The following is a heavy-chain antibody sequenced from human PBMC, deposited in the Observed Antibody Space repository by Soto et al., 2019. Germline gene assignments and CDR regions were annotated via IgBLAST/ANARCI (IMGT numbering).Heavy chain of an antibody. CDR2: IYYSGST. V-gene: IGHV4-39*01. J-gene: IGHJ5*02. CDR3: ARLNRRDGYNL. CDR1: GDSISSGANY. Sequence: SETLSLTCTVSGDSISSGANYWGWIRQPPGKGLEWIGSIYYSGSTYYNPSLKSRVTISVDTSKNQFSLKLSSVTAAETAVYYCARLNRRDGYNLWGQGTLVTVSS. D-gene: IGHD5-12*01.